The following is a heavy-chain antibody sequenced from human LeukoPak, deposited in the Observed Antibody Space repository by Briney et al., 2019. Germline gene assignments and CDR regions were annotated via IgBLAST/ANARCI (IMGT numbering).Heavy chain of an antibody. J-gene: IGHJ6*02. D-gene: IGHD2-2*01. CDR1: GIIFSNYG. V-gene: IGHV3-23*01. Sequence: GGSLRLSCAASGIIFSNYGMSWVRQAPGKGLEWVSSISGSGGSTYYADSVKGRFTISRDNSKNSLCLQMNSLRAEDTAVYYCANYCTSTTCAGHYYGMGVWGQGTTVTVSS. CDR3: ANYCTSTTCAGHYYGMGV. CDR2: ISGSGGST.